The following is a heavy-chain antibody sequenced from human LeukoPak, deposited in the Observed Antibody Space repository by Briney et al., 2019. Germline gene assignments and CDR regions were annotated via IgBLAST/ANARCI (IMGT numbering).Heavy chain of an antibody. D-gene: IGHD6-19*01. V-gene: IGHV4-39*07. Sequence: SETLSLTCTVSGGSISSYYWSWIRQPPGKGLEWIGSIYYSGSTYYNPSLKSRVTISVDTSKNQFSLKLSSVTAADTAVYYCARRIAVAGAFDYWGQGTLVTVSS. CDR1: GGSISSYY. J-gene: IGHJ4*02. CDR3: ARRIAVAGAFDY. CDR2: IYYSGST.